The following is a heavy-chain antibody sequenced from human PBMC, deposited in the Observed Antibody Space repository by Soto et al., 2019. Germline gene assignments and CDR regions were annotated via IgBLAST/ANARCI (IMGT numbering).Heavy chain of an antibody. Sequence: ASVKVSCKASGYTFTSYGSSWVRQAPGQGLEWMGWISAYNSNTNYAQKLQGRVTMTTDTSTSTAYMELRSLRSDDTAVYYCARETYGDYVRMFGYYYGMDVWGQGTTVTVSS. CDR3: ARETYGDYVRMFGYYYGMDV. V-gene: IGHV1-18*01. D-gene: IGHD4-17*01. J-gene: IGHJ6*02. CDR1: GYTFTSYG. CDR2: ISAYNSNT.